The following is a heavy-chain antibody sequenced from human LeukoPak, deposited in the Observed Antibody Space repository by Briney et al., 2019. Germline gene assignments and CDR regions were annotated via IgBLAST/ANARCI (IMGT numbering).Heavy chain of an antibody. CDR2: ISYDGSNK. J-gene: IGHJ4*02. CDR1: GFIFSSHG. D-gene: IGHD1-26*01. CDR3: ARDGSGSYYYFDY. V-gene: IGHV3-30*04. Sequence: PGGSLRLSCAASGFIFSSHGMHWLRQAPGKGREWVAVISYDGSNKFYGDSVKGRFTISRDNSKNTLYLQMNSLRAEDTAVYYCARDGSGSYYYFDYWGQGTLVTVSS.